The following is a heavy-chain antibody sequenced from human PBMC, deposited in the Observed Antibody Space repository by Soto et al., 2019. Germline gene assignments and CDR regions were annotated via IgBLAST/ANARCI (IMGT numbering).Heavy chain of an antibody. J-gene: IGHJ4*02. CDR1: GGSISRYY. CDR3: ARDAGGPGDY. Sequence: PSETLSLTCTVSGGSISRYYWSWIRQPPGKGLEWIGYIYYSGSTNYNPSLKSRVTISVHTSKNQFSLKLRSVTAADTAVYYCARDAGGPGDYWGQGVLVTVSS. D-gene: IGHD2-15*01. CDR2: IYYSGST. V-gene: IGHV4-59*01.